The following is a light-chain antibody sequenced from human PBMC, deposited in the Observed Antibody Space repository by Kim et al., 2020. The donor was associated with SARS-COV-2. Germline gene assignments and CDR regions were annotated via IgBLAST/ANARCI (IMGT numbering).Light chain of an antibody. CDR2: GAS. J-gene: IGKJ4*01. V-gene: IGKV3-15*01. CDR1: QSVSSI. CDR3: QKYSHWTLT. Sequence: EIVMTQSPATLSVSPGERATLSCRASQSVSSILAWYQQKPGQAPRLLIYGASNRATGIPGRFSGSGSGTEFTLTISSPQSEDFAVYYCQKYSHWTLTFVGGTKVDIK.